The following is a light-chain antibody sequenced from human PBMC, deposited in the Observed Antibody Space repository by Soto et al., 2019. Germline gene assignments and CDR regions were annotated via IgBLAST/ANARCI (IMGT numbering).Light chain of an antibody. CDR2: AAS. Sequence: DIQITQSPATLSSSLLDIVTITCRASQSISSWLAWYQQKPAKAPKRLIYAASSLESGVPSRFSGSGSGTEFTLTISSLQPEDSATYYCLQHKTYPRTFGQGTKVDI. J-gene: IGKJ1*01. CDR3: LQHKTYPRT. V-gene: IGKV1-5*01. CDR1: QSISSW.